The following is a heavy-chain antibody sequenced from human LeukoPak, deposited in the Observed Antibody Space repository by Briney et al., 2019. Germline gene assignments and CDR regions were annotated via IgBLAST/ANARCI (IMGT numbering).Heavy chain of an antibody. Sequence: PSETLSLTCTVSGGSISSGGYYWSWIRQHPGKGLEWIGYIYYSGGTYYNPSLKSRVTISVDTSKNQFSLKLSSVTAADTAVYYCASLPIPGPAAIHYWGQGTLVTVSS. CDR2: IYYSGGT. J-gene: IGHJ4*02. D-gene: IGHD2-2*02. CDR3: ASLPIPGPAAIHY. CDR1: GGSISSGGYY. V-gene: IGHV4-31*03.